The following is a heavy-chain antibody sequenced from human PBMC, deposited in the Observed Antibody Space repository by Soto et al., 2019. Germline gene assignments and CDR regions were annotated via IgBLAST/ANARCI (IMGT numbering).Heavy chain of an antibody. CDR3: AREAWYYDILTGYYSDNWFDP. CDR1: GGSISSYY. CDR2: IYYSGST. J-gene: IGHJ5*02. D-gene: IGHD3-9*01. Sequence: SETLSLTCTVSGGSISSYYWSWIRQPPGKGLEWIGYIYYSGSTNYNPSLKSRVTISVDTSKNQFSLKLSSVTAADTAVYYCAREAWYYDILTGYYSDNWFDPWGQGTPVTVSS. V-gene: IGHV4-59*01.